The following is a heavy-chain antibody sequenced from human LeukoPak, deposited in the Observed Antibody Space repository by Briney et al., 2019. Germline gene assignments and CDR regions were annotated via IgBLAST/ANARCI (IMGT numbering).Heavy chain of an antibody. CDR2: IKQDGSET. Sequence: SGGSLRLSCAASGFTFSNCWMSWVRQAPGKRLEWVANIKQDGSETYYVDSVKGRLIISRDNAKSSLYLQMNSLSAEDTAVYYCARTTDYWGQGTLVTVSS. CDR1: GFTFSNCW. D-gene: IGHD1-1*01. J-gene: IGHJ4*02. CDR3: ARTTDY. V-gene: IGHV3-7*03.